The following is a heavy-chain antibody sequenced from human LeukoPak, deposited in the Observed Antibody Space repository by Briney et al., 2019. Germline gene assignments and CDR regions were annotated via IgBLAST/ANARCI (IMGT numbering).Heavy chain of an antibody. Sequence: GASVKVSCKASGYTFTSYDINRVRQATGQGLEWMGWMNTNSGNTGYAQKFQGRVTMTRNTSISTAYMELSSLRSEDTAVYYCARGSTQAGGRYDNWGQGTLVTVSS. J-gene: IGHJ4*02. D-gene: IGHD1-26*01. V-gene: IGHV1-8*01. CDR1: GYTFTSYD. CDR2: MNTNSGNT. CDR3: ARGSTQAGGRYDN.